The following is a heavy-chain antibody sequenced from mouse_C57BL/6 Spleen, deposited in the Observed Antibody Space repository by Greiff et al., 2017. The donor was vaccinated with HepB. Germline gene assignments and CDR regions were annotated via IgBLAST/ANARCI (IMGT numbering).Heavy chain of an antibody. Sequence: QVQLQQSGAELARPGASVKLSCKASGYTFTSYGISWVKQRTGQGLEWIGEIYPRSGNTYYNEKFKGKATLTADKSSSTAYMELRSLTSGDSACYFCARPCITTVVAPYYAMDYWGQGTSVTVSS. CDR3: ARPCITTVVAPYYAMDY. J-gene: IGHJ4*01. CDR1: GYTFTSYG. CDR2: IYPRSGNT. V-gene: IGHV1-81*01. D-gene: IGHD1-1*01.